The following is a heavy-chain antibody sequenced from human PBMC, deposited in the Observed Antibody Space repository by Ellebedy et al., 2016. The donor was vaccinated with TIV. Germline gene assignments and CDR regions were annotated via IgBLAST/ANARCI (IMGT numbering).Heavy chain of an antibody. CDR1: GYTLTGYY. Sequence: ASVKVSCKASGYTLTGYYMHWVRQAPGQGLEWKGWINPNSGGTNYAQKFQGRVTMTRDTSISTAYMELSRLRSDDTAVYYCARGCSSTSCSGDYYYGMDVWGQGTTVTVSS. CDR2: INPNSGGT. CDR3: ARGCSSTSCSGDYYYGMDV. D-gene: IGHD2-2*01. J-gene: IGHJ6*02. V-gene: IGHV1-2*02.